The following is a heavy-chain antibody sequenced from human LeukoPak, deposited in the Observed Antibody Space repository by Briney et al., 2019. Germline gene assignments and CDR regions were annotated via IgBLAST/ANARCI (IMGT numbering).Heavy chain of an antibody. CDR2: IRSKANSYAT. D-gene: IGHD3-3*01. Sequence: PGGSLRLSCAASGFTFSSYSMNWVRQASGKGLEWVGRIRSKANSYATAYAASVKGRFTISRDDSKNTAYLQMNSLKTEDTAVYYCTRHGGAQSLEWLSSNYYYYYYMDVWGKGTTVTVSS. CDR3: TRHGGAQSLEWLSSNYYYYYYMDV. J-gene: IGHJ6*03. CDR1: GFTFSSYS. V-gene: IGHV3-73*01.